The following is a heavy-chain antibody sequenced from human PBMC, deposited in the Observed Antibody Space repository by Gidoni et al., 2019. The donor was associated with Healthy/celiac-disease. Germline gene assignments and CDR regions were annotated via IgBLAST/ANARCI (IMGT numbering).Heavy chain of an antibody. CDR1: GFTFDDYA. D-gene: IGHD2-2*01. J-gene: IGHJ6*02. V-gene: IGHV3-43*02. Sequence: EVQLVESGGGVVQPGGSLRLSCAASGFTFDDYAMNWVRQAPGKGLEWVSLISGDGGSTYYADSVKGRFTISRDNSKNSLYLQMNSLRTEDTALYYCAKDSDCSSTSCYVYYYYYGMDVWGQGTTVTVSS. CDR2: ISGDGGST. CDR3: AKDSDCSSTSCYVYYYYYGMDV.